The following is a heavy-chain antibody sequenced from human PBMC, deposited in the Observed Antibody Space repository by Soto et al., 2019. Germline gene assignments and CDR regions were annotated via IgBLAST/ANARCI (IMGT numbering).Heavy chain of an antibody. Sequence: ASVKVSCKASGYTFTSYYMHWVRQAPGQGLEWMGIINPSGGSTSYAQKFQGRVTMTRDTSTSTVYMELSSLRSEDTAVYYCARASKSGLKGHYYGMDVWGQGTTVTVSS. CDR1: GYTFTSYY. CDR3: ARASKSGLKGHYYGMDV. CDR2: INPSGGST. D-gene: IGHD1-26*01. J-gene: IGHJ6*02. V-gene: IGHV1-46*01.